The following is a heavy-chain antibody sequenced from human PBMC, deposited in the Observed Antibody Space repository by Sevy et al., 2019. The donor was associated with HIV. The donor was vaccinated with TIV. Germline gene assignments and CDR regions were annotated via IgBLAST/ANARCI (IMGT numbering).Heavy chain of an antibody. CDR1: GFSFDDYA. V-gene: IGHV3-9*01. Sequence: GGSLRLSCAASGFSFDDYAMHWVRQAPGKGLEWISGISWKSGSIDYADSVKGRFTISRDNAKNSLYLQMISLRAEDTALYYCAKDISDRSSFFTKGAFDIWGQGTMVTVSS. D-gene: IGHD6-13*01. CDR3: AKDISDRSSFFTKGAFDI. CDR2: ISWKSGSI. J-gene: IGHJ3*02.